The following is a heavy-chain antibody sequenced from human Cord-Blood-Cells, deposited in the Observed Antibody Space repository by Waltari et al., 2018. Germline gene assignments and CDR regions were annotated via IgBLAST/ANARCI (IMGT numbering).Heavy chain of an antibody. J-gene: IGHJ4*02. D-gene: IGHD6-6*01. CDR1: GGSFSGYY. Sequence: QVQLQQWGAGLLKPSETLSLTCAVYGGSFSGYYWSGIRQPPGKGLEWIGKINHSGSTNYNPSLKSRVTISVDTSKNQFSLKLSSVTAADTAVYYCARVEYSSSSKRLYYFDYWGQGTLVTVSS. V-gene: IGHV4-34*01. CDR3: ARVEYSSSSKRLYYFDY. CDR2: INHSGST.